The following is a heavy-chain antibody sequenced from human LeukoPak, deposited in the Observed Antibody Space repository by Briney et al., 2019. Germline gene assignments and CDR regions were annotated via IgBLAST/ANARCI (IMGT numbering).Heavy chain of an antibody. CDR1: GGSISSYY. J-gene: IGHJ4*02. Sequence: SETPSLTCTVSGGSISSYYWSWIRQPPGKGLEWIGYIYYSGSTNYNPSLKSRVTISVDTSKNQFSLKLSSVTAADTAVYYCARTADDSSGFIFDYWGQGTLVTVSS. D-gene: IGHD3-22*01. V-gene: IGHV4-59*01. CDR3: ARTADDSSGFIFDY. CDR2: IYYSGST.